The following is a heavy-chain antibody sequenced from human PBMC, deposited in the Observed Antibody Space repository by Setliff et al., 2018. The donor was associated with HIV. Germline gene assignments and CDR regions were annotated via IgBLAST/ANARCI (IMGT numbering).Heavy chain of an antibody. CDR1: GGSIYGYY. CDR3: ARSRDYCTDGICYPYFDS. CDR2: TYISVST. J-gene: IGHJ4*02. V-gene: IGHV4-4*09. Sequence: SETLSLTCTVSGGSIYGYYWDWVRQPPGKEMEFLGYTYISVSTNNSPSFESPVIISSDPSKNQFSLKLNSVTAADTAVYYCARSRDYCTDGICYPYFDSWGLGMLVTVSS. D-gene: IGHD2-8*01.